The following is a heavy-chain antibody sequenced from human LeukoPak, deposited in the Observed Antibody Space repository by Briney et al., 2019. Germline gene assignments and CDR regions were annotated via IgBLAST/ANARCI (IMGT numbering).Heavy chain of an antibody. Sequence: GGSLRLSCAASGFTFSSYWMSWARQAPGKGLEWVSGITWDSGKTGYADSVKGRFTISRDNAKNSLYLQMNSLRVEDMALYYCAKDLYGDYGPFDIWGQGTMVAVSS. CDR2: ITWDSGKT. CDR1: GFTFSSYW. V-gene: IGHV3-9*03. D-gene: IGHD4-17*01. J-gene: IGHJ3*02. CDR3: AKDLYGDYGPFDI.